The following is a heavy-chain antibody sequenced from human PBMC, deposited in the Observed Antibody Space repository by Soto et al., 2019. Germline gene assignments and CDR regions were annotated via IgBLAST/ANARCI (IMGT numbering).Heavy chain of an antibody. CDR3: ARGNSGGGMGV. CDR1: EFTFSTYA. D-gene: IGHD2-21*01. V-gene: IGHV3-30-3*01. CDR2: ISSDGTYK. Sequence: QVQLVESGGGVVQPGRSLRLSCSASEFTFSTYAMYWVRQAPGKGLEGVAIISSDGTYKYYADSVKGRFTISRDNSKNTLNLQMNTLRAEDTAVYYCARGNSGGGMGVWGQGTTVTVSS. J-gene: IGHJ6*02.